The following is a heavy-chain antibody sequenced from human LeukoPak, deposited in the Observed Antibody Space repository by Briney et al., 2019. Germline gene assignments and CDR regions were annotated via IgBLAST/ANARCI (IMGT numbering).Heavy chain of an antibody. J-gene: IGHJ4*02. CDR3: ARLFSSSWYLIDY. V-gene: IGHV5-51*01. D-gene: IGHD6-13*01. Sequence: GESLKISCKGSGYSFTSYWIGWVRQMPGKGLEWMGIIYPGDSDTRYSPSFQGQVTISADKSISTAYLQRSSLKASDTAMYYCARLFSSSWYLIDYWGQGTLVTVSS. CDR2: IYPGDSDT. CDR1: GYSFTSYW.